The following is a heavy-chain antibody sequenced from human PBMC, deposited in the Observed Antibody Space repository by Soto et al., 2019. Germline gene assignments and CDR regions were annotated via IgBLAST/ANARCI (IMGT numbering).Heavy chain of an antibody. J-gene: IGHJ3*02. D-gene: IGHD2-2*01. CDR2: IYYSGST. CDR3: ARGRPAATDAFDI. V-gene: IGHV4-59*08. CDR1: GGSISRYY. Sequence: QVQLQESGPGLVKPSETLSLTCTVSGGSISRYYWSWIRQPPGKGLEWIGYIYYSGSTNYNPSLKSRVTITVDTSKNLFSLKLSSVTAADTAVYYCARGRPAATDAFDIWGQGTMVTVSS.